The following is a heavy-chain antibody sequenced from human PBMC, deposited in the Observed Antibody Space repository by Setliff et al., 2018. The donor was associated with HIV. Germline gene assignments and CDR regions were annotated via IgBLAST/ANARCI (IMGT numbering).Heavy chain of an antibody. V-gene: IGHV4-39*02. J-gene: IGHJ3*02. CDR2: FHYSATT. Sequence: PSETLSLTCSVSGGSISSGSYYWGWIRQPPGKGLEWIASFHYSATTSYNPSLRSRVTISVDTSKNHFSLKLTSVTAADTAIYYCARPLTTSYNFWGDAFDIWGQGTMVTVSS. D-gene: IGHD3-3*01. CDR3: ARPLTTSYNFWGDAFDI. CDR1: GGSISSGSYY.